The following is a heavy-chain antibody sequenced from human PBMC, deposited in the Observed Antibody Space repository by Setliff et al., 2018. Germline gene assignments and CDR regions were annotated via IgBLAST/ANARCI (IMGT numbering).Heavy chain of an antibody. V-gene: IGHV4-39*01. CDR3: ARRDIVAQTSYDFWGMTDY. D-gene: IGHD5-12*01. J-gene: IGHJ4*02. CDR2: IYYSGTA. CDR1: GDSISDISYY. Sequence: SETLSLTCTISGDSISDISYYWGFIRQSPGKGPEWIGSIYYSGTAYYNPSLESRVTMFVDTSKNQFSLRLNSVTAADTAVYYCARRDIVAQTSYDFWGMTDYWGQGTLVTVSS.